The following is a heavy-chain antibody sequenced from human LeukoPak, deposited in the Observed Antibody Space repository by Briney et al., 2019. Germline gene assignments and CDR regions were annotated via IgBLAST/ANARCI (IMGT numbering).Heavy chain of an antibody. D-gene: IGHD6-13*01. Sequence: SETLSLTCTVSGGSISSYYWSWIRQPAGKGLEWIGRIYTSGSTNYNPSLKSRVTMSVDTSKNQISLKLSSVTAADTAVYYCASLSSSWSTDYWGQGTLVTVSS. V-gene: IGHV4-4*07. CDR1: GGSISSYY. J-gene: IGHJ4*02. CDR3: ASLSSSWSTDY. CDR2: IYTSGST.